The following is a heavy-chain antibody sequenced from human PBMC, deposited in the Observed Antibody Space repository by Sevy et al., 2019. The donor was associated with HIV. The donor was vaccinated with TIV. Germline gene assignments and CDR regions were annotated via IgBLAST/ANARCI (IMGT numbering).Heavy chain of an antibody. J-gene: IGHJ4*02. CDR3: ARSPIAAAGRYFDY. CDR2: IWYDGSNK. V-gene: IGHV3-33*01. CDR1: GFTFSSYG. Sequence: GESLKISCAASGFTFSSYGTHWVRQAPGKGLEWVAVIWYDGSNKYYADSVKGRFTISRDNSKNTLYLQMNSLRAEDTAVYYCARSPIAAAGRYFDYWGQGTLVTVSS. D-gene: IGHD6-13*01.